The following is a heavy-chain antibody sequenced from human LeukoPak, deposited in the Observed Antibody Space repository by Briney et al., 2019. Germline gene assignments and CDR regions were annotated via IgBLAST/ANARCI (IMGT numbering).Heavy chain of an antibody. J-gene: IGHJ5*02. CDR2: IYYSGST. CDR3: ARSPIIAVTPGELYNWFDP. Sequence: SETLSLTCTVSGGSVSSGSYYWSWIRQPPGKGLEWIGYIYYSGSTNYNPSLKSRVTISVDTSKNQFSLKLSSVTAADTAVYYCARSPIIAVTPGELYNWFDPWGQGTLVTVSS. D-gene: IGHD4-23*01. CDR1: GGSVSSGSYY. V-gene: IGHV4-61*01.